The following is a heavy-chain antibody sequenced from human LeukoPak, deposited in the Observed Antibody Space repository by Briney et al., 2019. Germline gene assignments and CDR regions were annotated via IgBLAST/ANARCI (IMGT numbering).Heavy chain of an antibody. Sequence: GGSLRLSCAASGFTFSIYYMTWVRQAPGKGREWGSSISTSGAYIYYADSVKGRFTISRDNAKNSLYLQMNSLRAEDSAVYYCARYPLSYSDYYMDVWGTGTTVTVSS. V-gene: IGHV3-21*01. CDR3: ARYPLSYSDYYMDV. D-gene: IGHD2-15*01. CDR1: GFTFSIYY. J-gene: IGHJ6*03. CDR2: ISTSGAYI.